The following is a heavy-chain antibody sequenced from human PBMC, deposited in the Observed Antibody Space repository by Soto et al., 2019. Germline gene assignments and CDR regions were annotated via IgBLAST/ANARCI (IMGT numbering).Heavy chain of an antibody. CDR3: ARAFNHESSGHYFFY. Sequence: ASVKVSCRASGGTFSNYAINWVRQAPGLGLEWVGGIIPLFDTANYAQRFQGRVTITADESTSTAYMKVSSLRSEDTAVYYCARAFNHESSGHYFFYWGQGTQVTVSS. V-gene: IGHV1-69*13. D-gene: IGHD3-22*01. CDR2: IIPLFDTA. J-gene: IGHJ4*02. CDR1: GGTFSNYA.